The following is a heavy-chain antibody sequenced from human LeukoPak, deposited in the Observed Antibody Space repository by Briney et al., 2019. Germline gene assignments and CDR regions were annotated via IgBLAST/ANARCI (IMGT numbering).Heavy chain of an antibody. CDR1: GFTFSSCG. Sequence: GGSLRLSCAASGFTFSSCGMHWVRQAPGKGLEWVAFIRYDGSIKYYADSVKGRFIISRDNSKNTLYLQMNSLRSEDTAVFYCAKDYGDYAFFFDCWGQGTLVTVSS. J-gene: IGHJ4*02. D-gene: IGHD4-17*01. V-gene: IGHV3-30*02. CDR2: IRYDGSIK. CDR3: AKDYGDYAFFFDC.